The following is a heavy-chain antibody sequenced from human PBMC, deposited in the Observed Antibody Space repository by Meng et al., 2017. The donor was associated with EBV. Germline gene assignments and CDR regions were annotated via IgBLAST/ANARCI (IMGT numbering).Heavy chain of an antibody. Sequence: VQRVVSGGGGRKQAGSATDTCNASSDTFSTYYMLWLLRPPGQGRDGLGGINPNSGGTANAQKFQGRVTITRDTSTSRAFFKLSRLRSDDTAVYYCARGGIAVASTGDYWGQGTLVTVSS. J-gene: IGHJ4*02. CDR1: SDTFSTYY. V-gene: IGHV1-2*02. CDR2: INPNSGGT. D-gene: IGHD6-19*01. CDR3: ARGGIAVASTGDY.